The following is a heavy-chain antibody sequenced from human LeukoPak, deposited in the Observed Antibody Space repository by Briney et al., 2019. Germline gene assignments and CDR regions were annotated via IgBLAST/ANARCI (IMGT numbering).Heavy chain of an antibody. Sequence: GASVKVSCKASGYTFTSYDINWVRQAIGQGLEWMGWMNPNSGNTGYAQKFQGRVTITRNTSISTAYMELSSLRSEDTAVYYCARVGASSSVLFDYWGQGTLVTVSS. D-gene: IGHD6-6*01. J-gene: IGHJ4*02. CDR2: MNPNSGNT. CDR3: ARVGASSSVLFDY. V-gene: IGHV1-8*03. CDR1: GYTFTSYD.